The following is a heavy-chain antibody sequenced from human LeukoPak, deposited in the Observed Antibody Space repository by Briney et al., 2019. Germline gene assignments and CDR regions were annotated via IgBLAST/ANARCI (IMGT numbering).Heavy chain of an antibody. J-gene: IGHJ3*02. D-gene: IGHD1-7*01. CDR2: IRGSGDST. CDR3: ARETFIILDGTNRDAFDI. V-gene: IGHV3-23*01. CDR1: GFRLSSIA. Sequence: PGGCLRLSCVASGFRLSSIAMGWVRPAPGEGLEWVSSIRGSGDSTFYADSGKGRFTISRDNSKNTLYMQMTSLRVEDTAVYYCARETFIILDGTNRDAFDIWGQGTWVTVSS.